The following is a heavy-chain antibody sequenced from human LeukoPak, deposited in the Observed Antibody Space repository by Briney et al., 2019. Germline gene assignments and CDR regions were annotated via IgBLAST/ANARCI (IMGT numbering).Heavy chain of an antibody. CDR1: GFTFSHHG. CDR3: ARAVDKGTGYYMDF. V-gene: IGHV3-30*02. J-gene: IGHJ4*02. CDR2: ILFDGSKK. D-gene: IGHD3-22*01. Sequence: GGSLRLSCAASGFTFSHHGMHWVRQAPGKGLEWVAFILFDGSKKYFVDSVKGRFTISGDNSNNAVSLQMNNLRTEDTAMYYCARAVDKGTGYYMDFWGRGTLVTVSS.